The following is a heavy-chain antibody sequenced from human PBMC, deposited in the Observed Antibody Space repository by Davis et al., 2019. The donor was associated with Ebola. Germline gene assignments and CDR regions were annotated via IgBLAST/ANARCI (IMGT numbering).Heavy chain of an antibody. J-gene: IGHJ4*02. Sequence: GESLKISCATSGFTSSRFPMHWVRQAPGKGLEWVAIISFDGSTKYYADSVKGRFTISRDNSESTVLLHMNSLRAEDTALYYCARDFGLAAAGTAFDYWGQGTLVTVSS. CDR2: ISFDGSTK. CDR3: ARDFGLAAAGTAFDY. D-gene: IGHD6-13*01. V-gene: IGHV3-30*04. CDR1: GFTSSRFP.